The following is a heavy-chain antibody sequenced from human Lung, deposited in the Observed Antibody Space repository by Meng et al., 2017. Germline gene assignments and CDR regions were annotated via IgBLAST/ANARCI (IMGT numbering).Heavy chain of an antibody. J-gene: IGHJ4*02. CDR2: INTDASIT. CDR3: ARDADWVIFDH. V-gene: IGHV3-74*03. D-gene: IGHD3-9*01. CDR1: GFTFSSYN. Sequence: EVKLVESGGGLFQPGGSLRLSCADSGFTFSSYNMHWVRQTPGEGLVWVSRINTDASITTYADSVKGRFTISRDDAKNTVYLQMNSLRAEDTAVYYCARDADWVIFDHWGQGALVTVSS.